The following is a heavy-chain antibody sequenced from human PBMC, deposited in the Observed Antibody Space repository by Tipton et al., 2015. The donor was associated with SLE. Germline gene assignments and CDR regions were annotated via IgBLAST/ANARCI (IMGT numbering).Heavy chain of an antibody. V-gene: IGHV4-59*01. CDR1: GGSISSYY. Sequence: TLSLTCTVSGGSISSYYWSWIRQPPGKGLEWIGYIYYSGSTNYNPSLKSRVTTSVDTSKNQFSLKLSSVTAADTAVYYCARDGTVGASKDYYYYMDVWGKGTTVTVSS. CDR3: ARDGTVGASKDYYYYMDV. J-gene: IGHJ6*03. CDR2: IYYSGST. D-gene: IGHD1-26*01.